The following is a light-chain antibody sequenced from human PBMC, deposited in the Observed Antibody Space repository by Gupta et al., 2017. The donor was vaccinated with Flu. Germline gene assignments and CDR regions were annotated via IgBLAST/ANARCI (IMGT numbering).Light chain of an antibody. CDR1: KLGDKY. Sequence: YELTQPPSGSVSPGQTASISCSGHKLGDKYVCWYHQKPGQAPVLVMFRDDKRPSGIPERFSGYNSGNTATLTISDAQPMDEAEYYCQAWDSNTVLFGGGTKLTVL. CDR3: QAWDSNTVL. J-gene: IGLJ2*01. CDR2: RDD. V-gene: IGLV3-1*01.